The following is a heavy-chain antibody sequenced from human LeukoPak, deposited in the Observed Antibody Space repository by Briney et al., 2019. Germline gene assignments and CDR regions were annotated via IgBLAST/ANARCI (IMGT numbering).Heavy chain of an antibody. CDR1: GGSISSGGYS. V-gene: IGHV4-30-2*01. CDR2: IYHSGST. J-gene: IGHJ6*03. D-gene: IGHD1-7*01. CDR3: ARVGNWNYQVYYYYMDV. Sequence: SETLSLTCAVSGGSISSGGYSWSWIRQPPGKGLEWVGYIYHSGSTYYNPSLKSRVTISVDRSKNQFSLKLSSVTAADTAVYYCARVGNWNYQVYYYYMDVWGKGTTVTVSS.